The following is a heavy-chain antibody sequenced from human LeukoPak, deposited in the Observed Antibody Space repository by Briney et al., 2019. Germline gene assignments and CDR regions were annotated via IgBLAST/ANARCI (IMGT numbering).Heavy chain of an antibody. J-gene: IGHJ4*02. V-gene: IGHV4-59*08. Sequence: SETLSLTCTVSGGSLSSYYWSWIRQPPGKGLEWIGYIYYSGSTNYNPSLKSRVTISIETSKNQFSLKLSSVTAADTAVYYCARSRIGSGSYSDYWGQGTLVTVSS. CDR2: IYYSGST. D-gene: IGHD3-10*01. CDR3: ARSRIGSGSYSDY. CDR1: GGSLSSYY.